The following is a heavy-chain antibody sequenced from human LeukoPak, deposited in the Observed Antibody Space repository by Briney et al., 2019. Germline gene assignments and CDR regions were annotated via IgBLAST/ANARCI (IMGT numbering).Heavy chain of an antibody. CDR2: IFYSGST. CDR3: AGGGYCSGGSCYDREVFAS. CDR1: GGSISSYS. V-gene: IGHV4-59*01. J-gene: IGHJ4*02. D-gene: IGHD2-15*01. Sequence: PSETLSLTCTVSGGSISSYSWSWVRQPPGRGLEWVGYIFYSGSTNYNPSLKSRVTISVDKSKKEFSLKGSSVTAADTAVYYCAGGGYCSGGSCYDREVFASWGQGTLVTVSS.